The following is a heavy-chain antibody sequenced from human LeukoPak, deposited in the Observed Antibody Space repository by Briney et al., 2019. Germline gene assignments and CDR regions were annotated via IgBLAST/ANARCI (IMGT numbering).Heavy chain of an antibody. Sequence: PSETLSLTCAVYGGSFSSYYWTWIRQSPGKGLEWIGEIHHSGSTKYNPSLKSRVTISVDTSKNQFSLKLSSVTAADTAVYYCARQGCSSTSCHFDIWGQGTMVTVSS. D-gene: IGHD2-2*01. CDR3: ARQGCSSTSCHFDI. V-gene: IGHV4-34*01. CDR2: IHHSGST. J-gene: IGHJ3*02. CDR1: GGSFSSYY.